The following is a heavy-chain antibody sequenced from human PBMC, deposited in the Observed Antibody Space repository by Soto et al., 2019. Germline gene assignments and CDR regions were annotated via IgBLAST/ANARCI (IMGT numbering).Heavy chain of an antibody. CDR3: ARDVDDGSGYYYYYMDV. CDR2: ISSSSSTI. Sequence: GGSLRLSCAASGFTFSSYSMNWVRQAPGKGLEWVSYISSSSSTIYYADSVKGRFTISRDNAKNSLYLQMNSLRAEDTAVYYCARDVDDGSGYYYYYMDVWGKGTTVTVSS. J-gene: IGHJ6*03. CDR1: GFTFSSYS. V-gene: IGHV3-48*01. D-gene: IGHD3-10*01.